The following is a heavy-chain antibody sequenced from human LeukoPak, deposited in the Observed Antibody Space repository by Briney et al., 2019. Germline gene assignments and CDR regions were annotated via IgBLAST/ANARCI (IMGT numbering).Heavy chain of an antibody. Sequence: VASVKVSCKSSGYTFTNYGIIWVRQAPGQGLEWMGWISAYSGNTDYAQKLQGRVTMTTDTSTSTAYMELRSLRSDDTAVYYCARTSYDYLWGTYRPIYFQHWGQGTLVTVSS. CDR3: ARTSYDYLWGTYRPIYFQH. CDR1: GYTFTNYG. CDR2: ISAYSGNT. V-gene: IGHV1-18*01. J-gene: IGHJ1*01. D-gene: IGHD3-16*02.